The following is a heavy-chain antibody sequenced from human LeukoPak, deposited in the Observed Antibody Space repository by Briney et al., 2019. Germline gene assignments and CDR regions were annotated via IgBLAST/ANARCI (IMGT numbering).Heavy chain of an antibody. CDR1: GFNFNSFG. CDR2: IWYDGSSK. CDR3: ARDRELRTRSVEWYFDL. Sequence: GGSLRLSCAASGFNFNSFGMHWVRQAPGKGLEWVAVIWYDGSSKYYADSVKGRFTISRDNPKNTLYLQMNSLRAEDTAVYYCARDRELRTRSVEWYFDLWGCGTLVTVSS. V-gene: IGHV3-33*01. J-gene: IGHJ2*01. D-gene: IGHD1-26*01.